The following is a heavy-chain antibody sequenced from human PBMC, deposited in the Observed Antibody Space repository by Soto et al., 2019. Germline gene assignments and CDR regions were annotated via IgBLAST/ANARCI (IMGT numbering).Heavy chain of an antibody. CDR3: ARGGSSSDY. Sequence: QVQLVQSGAEVKKPGSSVKVSCKAFGGTFSTYAVSWVRQAPGQGLEWVGGIIPSTGSTNHAQKFQGRVTITADESTRTVYMELTSPRSDDTAVYYCARGGSSSDYWGQGTLVTVSS. D-gene: IGHD6-13*01. CDR2: IIPSTGST. J-gene: IGHJ4*02. V-gene: IGHV1-69*12. CDR1: GGTFSTYA.